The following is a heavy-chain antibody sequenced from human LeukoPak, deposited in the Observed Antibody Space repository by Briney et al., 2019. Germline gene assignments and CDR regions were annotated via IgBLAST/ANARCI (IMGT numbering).Heavy chain of an antibody. CDR2: ISGSGGST. V-gene: IGHV3-23*01. CDR1: GFTFSSYA. D-gene: IGHD2-15*01. CDR3: ARPRELYCSGGSCYDFDY. Sequence: GGSLRLSCAASGFTFSSYAMSWVRQAPGKGLEWVSAISGSGGSTYYADSVKGRFTISRDNSKNTLYLQMNSLRAEDTAVYYCARPRELYCSGGSCYDFDYWGQGTLVTVSS. J-gene: IGHJ4*02.